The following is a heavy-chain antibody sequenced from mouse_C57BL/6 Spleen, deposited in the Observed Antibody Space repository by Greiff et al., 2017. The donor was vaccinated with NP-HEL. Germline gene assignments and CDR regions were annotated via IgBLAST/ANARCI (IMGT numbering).Heavy chain of an antibody. J-gene: IGHJ1*03. CDR1: GYTFTDYN. D-gene: IGHD2-5*01. CDR2: INPNNGGT. Sequence: EVQLQQSGPELVKPGASVKMSCKASGYTFTDYNMHWVKQSHGKSLEWIGYINPNNGGTSYNQKFKGKATLTVNIASSTAYMELRSLTSEDSAVDYWARSGAYYSNFDWYFDVWGTGTTVTVSS. CDR3: ARSGAYYSNFDWYFDV. V-gene: IGHV1-22*01.